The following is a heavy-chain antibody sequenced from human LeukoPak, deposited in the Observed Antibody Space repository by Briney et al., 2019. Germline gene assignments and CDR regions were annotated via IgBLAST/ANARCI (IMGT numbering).Heavy chain of an antibody. Sequence: GASVKVSCKASGYTFTSYAISWVRQAPGQGLEWMGWIRAYNGHTNYAQNLQGRVTMTTDTSTSTAYMELRSLRSDDTAVYYCARGANYYYYMDVWGKGTTVTVSS. CDR2: IRAYNGHT. CDR3: ARGANYYYYMDV. J-gene: IGHJ6*03. CDR1: GYTFTSYA. V-gene: IGHV1-18*01.